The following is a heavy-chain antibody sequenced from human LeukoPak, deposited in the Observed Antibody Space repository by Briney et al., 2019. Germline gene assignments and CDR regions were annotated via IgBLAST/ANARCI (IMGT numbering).Heavy chain of an antibody. Sequence: GGSLRLSCAASGFTVSSNYMSWVRQAPGKGLEWGSVIYSGGSTYYADSVKGRFTISRDNSKNTLYLQMNSLRAEDTPVYYCARVSAAAGTADYWGQGTLVTVSS. V-gene: IGHV3-53*01. CDR1: GFTVSSNY. J-gene: IGHJ4*02. CDR3: ARVSAAAGTADY. D-gene: IGHD6-13*01. CDR2: IYSGGST.